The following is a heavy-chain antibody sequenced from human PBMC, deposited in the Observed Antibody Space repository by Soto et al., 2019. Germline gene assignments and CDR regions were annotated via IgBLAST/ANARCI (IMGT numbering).Heavy chain of an antibody. D-gene: IGHD3-10*01. J-gene: IGHJ4*02. CDR2: INAGNGNT. Sequence: ASVKVSCKASGYTFTSYAMHWVRQAPGQRLEWMGWINAGNGNTKYSQKFQGRVTITRDTSASTAYMELSSLRSEDTAVYYCARVGLLWFGELFAFDYWGQGTLATVSS. V-gene: IGHV1-3*01. CDR3: ARVGLLWFGELFAFDY. CDR1: GYTFTSYA.